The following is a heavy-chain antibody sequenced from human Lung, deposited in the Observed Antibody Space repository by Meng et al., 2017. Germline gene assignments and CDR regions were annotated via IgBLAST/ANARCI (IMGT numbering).Heavy chain of an antibody. CDR3: ARDEDISAAGKLFGDY. Sequence: QGRRVQSGAEVKRPGAAVKVPGKASGYTFPDYWLNWVRRAPGQGLEWMGRINPKSGDTHYAQRFQGRVTMTGDTSISTAYMELSGLRSDDTAMYYCARDEDISAAGKLFGDYWGQGTLVTVSS. J-gene: IGHJ4*02. V-gene: IGHV1-2*06. D-gene: IGHD6-13*01. CDR2: INPKSGDT. CDR1: GYTFPDYW.